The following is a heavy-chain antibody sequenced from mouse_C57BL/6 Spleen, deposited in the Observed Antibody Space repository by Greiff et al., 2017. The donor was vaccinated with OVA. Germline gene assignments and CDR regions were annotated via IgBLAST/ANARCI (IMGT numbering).Heavy chain of an antibody. V-gene: IGHV1-19*01. CDR1: GYTFTDYY. Sequence: VQLQQSGPVLVKPGASVKMSCKASGYTFTDYYMNWVKQSHGKSLEWIGVINPYNGGNSYNQKFKGKATLTVDKSSSTAYMELNSLTSEDSAVYYCARSPYYSRGAMDYWGQGTSVTVSS. J-gene: IGHJ4*01. CDR3: ARSPYYSRGAMDY. CDR2: INPYNGGN. D-gene: IGHD2-12*01.